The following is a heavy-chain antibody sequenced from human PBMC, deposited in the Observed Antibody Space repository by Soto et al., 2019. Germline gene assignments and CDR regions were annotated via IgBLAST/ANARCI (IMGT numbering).Heavy chain of an antibody. J-gene: IGHJ4*02. Sequence: PSETLSLTCTVSGGSISSGGYYWGWIRQHPGKGLEWIGYIYYSGSTYYNPSLKSRVTISVDTSKNQFSLKLSSVNAADTAVYYCARGSRRAGDFDYWGQGTLVTVSS. D-gene: IGHD3-10*01. CDR1: GGSISSGGYY. CDR2: IYYSGST. V-gene: IGHV4-31*03. CDR3: ARGSRRAGDFDY.